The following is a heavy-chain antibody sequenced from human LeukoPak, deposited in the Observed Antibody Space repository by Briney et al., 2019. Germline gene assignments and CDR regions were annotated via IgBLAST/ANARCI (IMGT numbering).Heavy chain of an antibody. Sequence: GGSLRLSCAASGFTFSNAWMSWVRQAPGKGLEWVGRIKSKTDGGTTDYAAPVKGRFTISRDDSKNTLYLQMNSLKTEDTAVYYCTTYVEEVWGANYWGQGTLVTVSS. J-gene: IGHJ4*02. CDR2: IKSKTDGGTT. D-gene: IGHD1-26*01. V-gene: IGHV3-15*01. CDR3: TTYVEEVWGANY. CDR1: GFTFSNAW.